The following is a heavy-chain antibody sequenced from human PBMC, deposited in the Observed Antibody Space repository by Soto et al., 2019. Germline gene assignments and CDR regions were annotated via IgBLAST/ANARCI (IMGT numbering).Heavy chain of an antibody. CDR1: GFPFSNAW. CDR2: VKSKTDGGSS. Sequence: PGGSLRLSCVASGFPFSNAWINWVRQVPGKGLEWVGRVKSKTDGGSSDYAAAVKGRFAVSGDDSRNIVYLQMNSLKIEDTGVYYCTTDSRTSLPEIRFDYWGHGTQVTVSS. J-gene: IGHJ4*01. V-gene: IGHV3-15*07. CDR3: TTDSRTSLPEIRFDY. D-gene: IGHD2-8*01.